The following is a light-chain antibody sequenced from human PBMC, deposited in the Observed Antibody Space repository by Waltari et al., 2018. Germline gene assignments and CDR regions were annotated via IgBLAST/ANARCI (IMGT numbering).Light chain of an antibody. Sequence: QSPLTQPRSVSGSPGPPVTISCTGTSSDVGGYNIVSWYQQHPGKAPKLMIYDVSKRPSGVPDRFSGSKSGNTASLTISGLQAEDEADYYCCSYAGSYTWVFGGGTKLTVL. CDR1: SSDVGGYNI. CDR2: DVS. J-gene: IGLJ3*02. V-gene: IGLV2-11*01. CDR3: CSYAGSYTWV.